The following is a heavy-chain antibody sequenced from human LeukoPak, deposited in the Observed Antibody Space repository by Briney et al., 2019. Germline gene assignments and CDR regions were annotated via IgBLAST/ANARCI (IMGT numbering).Heavy chain of an antibody. Sequence: GGSLRLSCAASGFTFSSYGMHWVRQAPGKGLEWVAFIRYDGSNKYYADSVKGRFTISRDNSKNTLYLQMNSLRAEDTAVYYCAKDNSRFGYYYYMDVWGKGTTVTVSS. D-gene: IGHD3-10*01. CDR3: AKDNSRFGYYYYMDV. J-gene: IGHJ6*03. CDR1: GFTFSSYG. CDR2: IRYDGSNK. V-gene: IGHV3-30*02.